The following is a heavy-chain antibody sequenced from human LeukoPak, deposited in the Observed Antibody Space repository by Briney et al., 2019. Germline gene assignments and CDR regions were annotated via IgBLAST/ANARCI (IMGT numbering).Heavy chain of an antibody. D-gene: IGHD4-11*01. CDR2: IYTSGST. CDR3: ARAPLATVIHYFDY. J-gene: IGHJ4*02. CDR1: GGSISSYY. Sequence: PSETLSLTCTVSGGSISSYYWSWIRQPAGKGLEWIGRIYTSGSTNYNPSLKSRVTISVDKSKNQFSLKLSSVTAADTAVYYRARAPLATVIHYFDYWGQGTLVTVSS. V-gene: IGHV4-4*07.